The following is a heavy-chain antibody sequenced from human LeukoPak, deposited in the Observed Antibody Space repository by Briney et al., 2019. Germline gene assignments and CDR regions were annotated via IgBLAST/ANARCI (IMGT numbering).Heavy chain of an antibody. CDR3: ARVDGSPDY. D-gene: IGHD2-15*01. V-gene: IGHV3-53*01. J-gene: IGHJ4*02. Sequence: LSGGSLRLSCAASGFTISSNYMSWVRRAPGKGLEWVSVIYSGGSTYYADSVKGRFTISRDNSKNTLYLQINSLRAEDTAVYYCARVDGSPDYWGQGTLVTVSS. CDR1: GFTISSNY. CDR2: IYSGGST.